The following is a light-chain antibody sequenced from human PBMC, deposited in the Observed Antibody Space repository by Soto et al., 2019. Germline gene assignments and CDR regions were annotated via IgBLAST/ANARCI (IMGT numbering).Light chain of an antibody. Sequence: EIVMTQSPSTLSVSPVERSTLSCRASQSVTSNLAWYQQKPGRAPRLLIYGASTRATGIPARFSGSGSGTEFTLTISNLQSEDFALYYCQHYFNWPYTFGQGTRLEIK. J-gene: IGKJ5*01. CDR1: QSVTSN. V-gene: IGKV3-15*01. CDR3: QHYFNWPYT. CDR2: GAS.